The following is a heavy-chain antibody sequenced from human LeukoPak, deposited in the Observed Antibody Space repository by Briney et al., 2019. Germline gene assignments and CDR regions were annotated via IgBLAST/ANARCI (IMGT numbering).Heavy chain of an antibody. J-gene: IGHJ6*02. Sequence: PGGSLRLSCAASGFTFSDYYMSWIRQAPGKGLEWVSYISSSSSYTNYADSVKGRFTISRDNAKNSLYLQMNSLRAEDTAVYYCARVPAAMRVGYYYYGMDVWGQGTTVTVSS. D-gene: IGHD2-2*01. CDR3: ARVPAAMRVGYYYYGMDV. V-gene: IGHV3-11*05. CDR2: ISSSSSYT. CDR1: GFTFSDYY.